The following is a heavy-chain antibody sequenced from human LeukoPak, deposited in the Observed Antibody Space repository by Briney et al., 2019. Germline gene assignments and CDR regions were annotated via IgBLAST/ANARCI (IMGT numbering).Heavy chain of an antibody. CDR2: ISPSGGST. Sequence: ASVKVSCKAFGYTFTSNYMHWVRQAPGQGPEWMGVISPSGGSTTYAQKFQGRVTLTRDMSTSTDYLELSSLRSEDTAVYYCAGDNSVRDEAWWFNPWGQGILVTVSS. CDR1: GYTFTSNY. CDR3: AGDNSVRDEAWWFNP. D-gene: IGHD5-24*01. V-gene: IGHV1-46*01. J-gene: IGHJ5*02.